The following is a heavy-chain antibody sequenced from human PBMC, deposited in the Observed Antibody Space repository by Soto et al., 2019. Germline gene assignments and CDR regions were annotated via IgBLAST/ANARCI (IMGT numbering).Heavy chain of an antibody. V-gene: IGHV4-39*01. CDR3: ARHFEPYYYGSGSPPDY. Sequence: SETLSLTCSVSGGSISSSRYYWGWIRQPPGKGLEWIGTISYSGSTHYDPSLKSRVTISVDTSKNQFSLKLSSVTAADTAVYYCARHFEPYYYGSGSPPDYWGQGTLVTVSS. J-gene: IGHJ4*02. CDR2: ISYSGST. D-gene: IGHD3-10*01. CDR1: GGSISSSRYY.